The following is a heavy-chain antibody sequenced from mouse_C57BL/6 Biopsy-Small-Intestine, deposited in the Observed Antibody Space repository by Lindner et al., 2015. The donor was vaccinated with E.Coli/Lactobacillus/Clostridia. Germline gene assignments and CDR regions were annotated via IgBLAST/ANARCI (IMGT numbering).Heavy chain of an antibody. J-gene: IGHJ1*03. CDR3: ARGAGFTNYVWYFDV. V-gene: IGHV1-81*01. CDR2: IFPSSGIT. Sequence: VQLQESGAELARPGASVRLSCKASGYTFPSYGISWVKQRSGQGLEWIGEIFPSSGITYYSERFKGKAALTADKSSSTAYMDLRSLTSEDSAVYFCARGAGFTNYVWYFDVWGTGTTVTVSS. CDR1: GYTFPSYG. D-gene: IGHD2-1*01.